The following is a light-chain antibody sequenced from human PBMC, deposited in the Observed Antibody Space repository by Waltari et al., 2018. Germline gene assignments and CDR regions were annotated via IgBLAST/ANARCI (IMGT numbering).Light chain of an antibody. Sequence: EIVMTQSPATLSVSPGERATLSCRASQSVSSNLAWYQQKPGQAPRLLIYGAATRATGIAARFSGSGSGTEFTLTISSLQSEDFAVYYCQQYNNWLLFTFGPGTKVDIK. V-gene: IGKV3-15*01. CDR2: GAA. J-gene: IGKJ3*01. CDR3: QQYNNWLLFT. CDR1: QSVSSN.